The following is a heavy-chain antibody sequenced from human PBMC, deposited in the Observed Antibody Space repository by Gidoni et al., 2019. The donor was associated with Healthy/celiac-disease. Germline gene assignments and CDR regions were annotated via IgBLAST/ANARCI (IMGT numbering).Heavy chain of an antibody. J-gene: IGHJ6*03. CDR2: INPNSGGT. CDR1: GYTFTGYY. V-gene: IGHV1-2*02. D-gene: IGHD3-3*01. CDR3: ASNGDYDFWSGYYFYYMDV. Sequence: QVQLVQSGAEVKKPGASVKVSCKSSGYTFTGYYMHWVRQAPGQGLEWMGWINPNSGGTNYAQKFQGRVTMNRDTSSSTAYMELSRLRSDDTAVYYCASNGDYDFWSGYYFYYMDVWGKGTTVTVSS.